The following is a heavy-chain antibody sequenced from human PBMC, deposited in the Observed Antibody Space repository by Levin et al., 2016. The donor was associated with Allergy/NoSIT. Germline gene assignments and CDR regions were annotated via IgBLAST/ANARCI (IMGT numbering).Heavy chain of an antibody. D-gene: IGHD5-18*01. CDR2: IIPIFGTA. Sequence: WVRQAPGQGLEWMGGIIPIFGTANYAQKFQGRVTITADESTSTAYMELSSLRSEDTAVYYCASHLYSYGRYYYYMDVWGKGTTVTVSS. V-gene: IGHV1-69*01. CDR3: ASHLYSYGRYYYYMDV. J-gene: IGHJ6*03.